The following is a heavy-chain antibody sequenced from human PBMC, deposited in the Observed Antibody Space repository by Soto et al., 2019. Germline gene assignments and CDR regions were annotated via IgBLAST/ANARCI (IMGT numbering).Heavy chain of an antibody. V-gene: IGHV3-30*18. CDR1: GFTFSSYG. J-gene: IGHJ6*02. D-gene: IGHD3-3*01. Sequence: QVQLVESGGGVVQPGRSLRLSCAASGFTFSSYGMHWVRQAPGKGLEWVAVISYDGSNKYYADSVKDRFTISRDNSKNTLYLQMNSLRAEDTAVYYCAKDTGDVLRFLDWLRSDYYYGMDVWGQGTTVTVSS. CDR2: ISYDGSNK. CDR3: AKDTGDVLRFLDWLRSDYYYGMDV.